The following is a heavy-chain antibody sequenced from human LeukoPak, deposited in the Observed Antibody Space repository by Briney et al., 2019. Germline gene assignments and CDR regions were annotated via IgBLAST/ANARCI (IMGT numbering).Heavy chain of an antibody. J-gene: IGHJ4*02. V-gene: IGHV3-74*01. CDR2: ISDGGSTT. D-gene: IGHD3-22*01. CDR1: GFTFSSYW. CDR3: SRSAYYDGSGNYYDY. Sequence: GGSLRLSCAASGFTFSSYWMHWVRQAPGKGLVRVSRISDGGSTTTYADSVKGRFTISRDNAKNTLYLQMNGLRAEDTAVYYCSRSAYYDGSGNYYDYWGQGTLVTVSS.